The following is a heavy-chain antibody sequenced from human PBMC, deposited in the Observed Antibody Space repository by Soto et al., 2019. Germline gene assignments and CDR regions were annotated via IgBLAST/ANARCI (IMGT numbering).Heavy chain of an antibody. J-gene: IGHJ6*02. CDR2: IYHSGST. Sequence: SETLSLTCAVSGGSISSGGYSWSWIRRPPGKGLEWIGYIYHSGSTYYNPSLKSRVTISVDRSKNQFSLKLSSVTAADTAVYYCARGPSYGSGSSRSYYYYYYGMDVWGQGTTVTVSS. D-gene: IGHD3-10*01. CDR3: ARGPSYGSGSSRSYYYYYYGMDV. CDR1: GGSISSGGYS. V-gene: IGHV4-30-2*01.